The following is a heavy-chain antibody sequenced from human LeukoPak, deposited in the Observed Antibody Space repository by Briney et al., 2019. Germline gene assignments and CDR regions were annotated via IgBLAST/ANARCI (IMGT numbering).Heavy chain of an antibody. CDR1: GFTFSSYW. J-gene: IGHJ4*02. D-gene: IGHD6-6*01. V-gene: IGHV3-23*01. CDR3: AKGIAALLQGPDY. CDR2: ISGSGGST. Sequence: GGSLRLSCAASGFTFSSYWMSWVRQAPGKGLEWVSAISGSGGSTYYADSVKGRFTISRDNSKNTLYLQMNSLRAEDTAVYYCAKGIAALLQGPDYWGQGTLVTVSS.